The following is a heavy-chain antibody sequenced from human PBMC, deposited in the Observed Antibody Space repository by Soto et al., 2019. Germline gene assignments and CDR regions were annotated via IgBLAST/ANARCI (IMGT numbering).Heavy chain of an antibody. CDR3: AKDLSKRGYSGYDQMGY. CDR2: ISGSGGST. J-gene: IGHJ4*02. V-gene: IGHV3-23*01. D-gene: IGHD5-12*01. CDR1: GFTFSSYA. Sequence: GGSLRLSCAASGFTFSSYAMSWVRQAPGKGLEWVSAISGSGGSTYYADSVKGRFTISRDNSKNTLYLQMNSLRAEDTAVYYCAKDLSKRGYSGYDQMGYWGQGTLVTVSS.